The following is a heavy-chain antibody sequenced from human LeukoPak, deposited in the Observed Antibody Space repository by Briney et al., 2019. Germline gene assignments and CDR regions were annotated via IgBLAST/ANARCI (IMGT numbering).Heavy chain of an antibody. J-gene: IGHJ5*02. CDR2: INYSGTT. D-gene: IGHD3-22*01. CDR3: ARGTMMVGP. CDR1: GGSIGRYY. V-gene: IGHV4-59*01. Sequence: SETLSLTCTVSGGSIGRYYWSWIRQPPGKGLEWVGYINYSGTTNYNPSLKSRVSMSVDTSKNQFSLKLSSVTAADTAVYYCARGTMMVGPWGQGTQVTVSS.